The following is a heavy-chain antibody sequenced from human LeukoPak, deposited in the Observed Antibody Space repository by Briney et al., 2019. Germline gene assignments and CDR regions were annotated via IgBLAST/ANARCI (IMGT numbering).Heavy chain of an antibody. CDR2: ISAYNGNT. D-gene: IGHD3-16*02. Sequence: AASVKVSCKASGYTFTSYGISWVRQAPGQGLEWMGWISAYNGNTNYAQKLQGRVTMTTDTSTSTAYMELRSLRSDDTAVYYCARTYNDYVWGSYRIYNWFDPWGQGTLVTVSS. CDR3: ARTYNDYVWGSYRIYNWFDP. J-gene: IGHJ5*02. CDR1: GYTFTSYG. V-gene: IGHV1-18*01.